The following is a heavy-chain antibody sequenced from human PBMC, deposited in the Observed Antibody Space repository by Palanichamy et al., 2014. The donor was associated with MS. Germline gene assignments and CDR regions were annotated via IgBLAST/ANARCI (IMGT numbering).Heavy chain of an antibody. CDR2: IYYSGST. Sequence: QLQLQESGPGLVKPSETLSLTCTVSGGSISSSSYYWGWIRQPPGKGLEWIGSIYYSGSTYYNPSLKSRVTISVDTSKNQFSLKLSSVTAADTAVYYCASIKRVVVITNYQFQHWGQGTLVTVSS. CDR3: ASIKRVVVITNYQFQH. CDR1: GGSISSSSYY. D-gene: IGHD3-22*01. J-gene: IGHJ1*01. V-gene: IGHV4-39*01.